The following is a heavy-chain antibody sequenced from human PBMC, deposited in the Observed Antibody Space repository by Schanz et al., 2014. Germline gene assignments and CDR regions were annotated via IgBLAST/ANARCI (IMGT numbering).Heavy chain of an antibody. J-gene: IGHJ4*02. CDR2: INPIGGST. CDR1: GYTFTNFF. Sequence: QVHLVQSGAEVHKPGASLKISCKASGYTFTNFFLHWVRQAPGQGLEWMGIINPIGGSTTYAQKFRGAVALTTDTSTHTAYLELTSLRSEDTAVHYCARGRSFYDYWGQGTLVTVSS. CDR3: ARGRSFYDY. D-gene: IGHD3-10*01. V-gene: IGHV1-46*01.